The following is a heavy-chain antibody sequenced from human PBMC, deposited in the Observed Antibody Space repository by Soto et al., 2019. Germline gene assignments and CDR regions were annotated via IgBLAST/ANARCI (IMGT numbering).Heavy chain of an antibody. Sequence: GASVKLSCEASGYTFRDYDINWVRQASRQGLEWMGWMNPNSGNTAYAQKFQGRVTMTGDTTTNTAYMELSSLTSADTAVYYCTRRARIGKQLWLPFDSWAQGTLVTVS. CDR3: TRRARIGKQLWLPFDS. CDR1: GYTFRDYD. V-gene: IGHV1-8*01. CDR2: MNPNSGNT. D-gene: IGHD3-22*01. J-gene: IGHJ4*02.